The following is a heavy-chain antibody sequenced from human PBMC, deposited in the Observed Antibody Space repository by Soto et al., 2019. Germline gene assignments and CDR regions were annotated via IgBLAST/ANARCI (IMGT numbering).Heavy chain of an antibody. CDR2: LSDSGGSI. V-gene: IGHV3-23*01. J-gene: IGHJ4*02. D-gene: IGHD6-13*01. Sequence: EVQLLESGGGLVQPGGSLRLSCTASGFTFSSHAMTWVRQAPGKGLEWVSGLSDSGGSIYYADSVKGRFTIFRDNSMNTLYLQMNTVRAEDTAVYYCAKVSSSWYAGFFDLWGQGTLVTVSS. CDR1: GFTFSSHA. CDR3: AKVSSSWYAGFFDL.